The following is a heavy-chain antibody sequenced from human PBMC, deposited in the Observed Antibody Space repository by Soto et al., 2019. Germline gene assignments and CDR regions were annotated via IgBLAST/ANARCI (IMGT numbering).Heavy chain of an antibody. J-gene: IGHJ5*02. CDR3: ARRAARPDKWFDP. V-gene: IGHV3-7*05. D-gene: IGHD6-6*01. CDR2: VKQDGSDM. CDR1: GFTFSTYW. Sequence: HPGGSLRLSCAASGFTFSTYWMSWVRRAPGKGLEWVAHVKQDGSDMYYVDSVKGRFTISRDNAQNSLFLQMDSLRAEDSAVYYCARRAARPDKWFDPWGQGTLVTVSS.